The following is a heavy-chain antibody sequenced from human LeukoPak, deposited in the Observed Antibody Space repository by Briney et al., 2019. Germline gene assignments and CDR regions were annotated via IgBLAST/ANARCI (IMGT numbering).Heavy chain of an antibody. J-gene: IGHJ4*02. CDR1: GFTFSSYG. V-gene: IGHV3-30*18. CDR3: AKYRPIYCSGGSCYQRYFAY. D-gene: IGHD2-15*01. CDR2: ISYDGSNK. Sequence: GGSLRLSCAASGFTFSSYGMHWVRQAPGKGLEWVAVISYDGSNKYYPDSVKGRFTISRDNSKNTLYLQMNSLRAEDTAVYYCAKYRPIYCSGGSCYQRYFAYWGQGTLVTVSS.